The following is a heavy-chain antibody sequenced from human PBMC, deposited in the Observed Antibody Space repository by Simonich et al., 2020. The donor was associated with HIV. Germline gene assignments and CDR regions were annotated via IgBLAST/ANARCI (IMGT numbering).Heavy chain of an antibody. CDR3: ARRDRELILYFDY. CDR2: INHSGIT. Sequence: QVQLQQWGAGLLTPSETLSLTCAVYGGSFRGYYWSWIRQPPGKGLEWIGEINHSGITNYKSSLNSRATISVDKSKNQFSLKLSSVTAADTAIYYCARRDRELILYFDYWGQGNLVTVSS. J-gene: IGHJ4*02. CDR1: GGSFRGYY. D-gene: IGHD3-3*01. V-gene: IGHV4-34*01.